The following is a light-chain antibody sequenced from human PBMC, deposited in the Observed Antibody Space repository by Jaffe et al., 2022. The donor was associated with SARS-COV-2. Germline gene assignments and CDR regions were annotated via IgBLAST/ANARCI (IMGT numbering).Light chain of an antibody. Sequence: QSVLTQPPSVSAAPGQKVTISCSGSSSNIGNNYVSWYQQLPGTAPKLLIYENNKRPSGIPDRVSGSKSGTSATLGITGLQTGDEADYYCGTWDSSLSVGVFGGGTKLTVL. CDR3: GTWDSSLSVGV. J-gene: IGLJ3*02. CDR2: ENN. V-gene: IGLV1-51*02. CDR1: SSNIGNNY.